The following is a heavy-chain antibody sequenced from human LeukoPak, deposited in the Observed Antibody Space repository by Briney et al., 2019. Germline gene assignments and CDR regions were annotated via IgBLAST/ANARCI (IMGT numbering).Heavy chain of an antibody. V-gene: IGHV1-8*01. J-gene: IGHJ4*02. D-gene: IGHD7-27*01. CDR2: MSPNSGNT. Sequence: ASVKVSCKASGYTFTSYDINWLRQATGQGLEWMGWMSPNSGNTGYAQKFQGRVTMTRDTSTGTAYLELSSLRSEDSAVYYCVRTPPNWGADFWGQGTLVTVSS. CDR1: GYTFTSYD. CDR3: VRTPPNWGADF.